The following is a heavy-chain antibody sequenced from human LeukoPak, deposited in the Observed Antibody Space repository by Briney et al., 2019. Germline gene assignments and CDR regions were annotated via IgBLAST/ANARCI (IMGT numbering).Heavy chain of an antibody. CDR3: ARGVLVVLPAAGAFGI. V-gene: IGHV4-4*07. CDR1: GGSISSYY. J-gene: IGHJ3*02. D-gene: IGHD2-2*01. CDR2: IYTSGST. Sequence: ETLSPTCTVSGGSISSYYWSWIRQPAGKGLEWIGRIYTSGSTNYNPSLKSRVTMSVDTSKNQFSLKLSSVTAADTAVYYCARGVLVVLPAAGAFGIWGQRTMVTVSS.